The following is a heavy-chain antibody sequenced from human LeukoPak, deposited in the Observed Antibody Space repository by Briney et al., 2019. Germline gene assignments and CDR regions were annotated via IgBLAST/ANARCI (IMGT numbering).Heavy chain of an antibody. CDR1: GGSFSGYY. V-gene: IGHV4-34*01. J-gene: IGHJ6*03. CDR2: INHSGST. CDR3: ARHFYPGYCSGGSCYSLRPYYYMDV. Sequence: PSETLSLTCAVYGGSFSGYYWSWIRQPPGKGLEWIGEINHSGSTNYNPSLNSRVTISVDTSKNQFSLKLSSVTAADTAVYYCARHFYPGYCSGGSCYSLRPYYYMDVWGKGTTVTVSS. D-gene: IGHD2-15*01.